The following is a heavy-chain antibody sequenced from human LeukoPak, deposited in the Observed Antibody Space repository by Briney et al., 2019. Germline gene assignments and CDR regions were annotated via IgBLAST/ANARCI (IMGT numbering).Heavy chain of an antibody. D-gene: IGHD1-26*01. V-gene: IGHV3-30-3*01. CDR1: GFTFSSYA. CDR2: ISYDGGNK. Sequence: PGGSLRLSCAASGFTFSSYAMHWVRQAPGKGVEWVAVISYDGGNKYYADSVKGRFTISRDNSKNTLYLQMNSLRAEDTAVYYCARDIMGYSGSSGAFDIWGQGTMVTVSS. CDR3: ARDIMGYSGSSGAFDI. J-gene: IGHJ3*02.